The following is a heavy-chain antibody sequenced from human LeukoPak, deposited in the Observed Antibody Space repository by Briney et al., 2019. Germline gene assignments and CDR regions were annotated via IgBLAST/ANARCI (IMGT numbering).Heavy chain of an antibody. CDR2: IYYSGST. Sequence: PSETLSLTCTVSGGSISNYYWNWIRQPPGKGLEWIGCIYYSGSTNYNPSLRSRVTISLDTSKNQFSLKLTSVTAADTAVYYCARITVATIPAYYMDVWGKGTTVTVSS. CDR3: ARITVATIPAYYMDV. V-gene: IGHV4-59*01. CDR1: GGSISNYY. D-gene: IGHD5-12*01. J-gene: IGHJ6*03.